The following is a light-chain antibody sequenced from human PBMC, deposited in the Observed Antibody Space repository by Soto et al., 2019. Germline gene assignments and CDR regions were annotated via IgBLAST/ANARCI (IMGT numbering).Light chain of an antibody. CDR2: DAS. J-gene: IGKJ5*01. CDR3: QQRET. Sequence: EIVLTQSPATLSLSPGERATLSCRASQSVSSNIAWYQQKQGQAPRLLVYDASSRPTGIPAKFSGSGSGTDFTLTISSLEPEDFAVYYCQQRETFGQGTRLEI. V-gene: IGKV3-11*01. CDR1: QSVSSN.